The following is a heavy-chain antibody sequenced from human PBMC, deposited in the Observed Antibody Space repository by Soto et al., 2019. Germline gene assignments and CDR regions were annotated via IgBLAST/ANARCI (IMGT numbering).Heavy chain of an antibody. CDR3: ASLYYYGSATPDY. D-gene: IGHD3-10*01. J-gene: IGHJ4*02. CDR2: IWYDGSNK. CDR1: GFTFSGYG. V-gene: IGHV3-33*01. Sequence: PGGSLRLSCAASGFTFSGYGMHWVRQAPGKGLEWVAVIWYDGSNKYYADSVKGRFTISRDNSKNTLYLQMNSLRAEDTAVYYCASLYYYGSATPDYWGQGTLVTVSS.